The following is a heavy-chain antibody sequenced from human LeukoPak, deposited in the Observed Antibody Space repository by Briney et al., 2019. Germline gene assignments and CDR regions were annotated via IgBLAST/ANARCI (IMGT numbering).Heavy chain of an antibody. J-gene: IGHJ4*02. CDR3: ARDRSGYTFDD. CDR2: ISATGNYI. Sequence: KAGGSLRISCAASGFIFSSYSMNWVRQAPGKRLQWVSSISATGNYIYYADSVKGRFTISRDNAKNSLYLQMNSLRAEDTAVYYCARDRSGYTFDDWGQGTLVTVSS. D-gene: IGHD5-18*01. V-gene: IGHV3-21*01. CDR1: GFIFSSYS.